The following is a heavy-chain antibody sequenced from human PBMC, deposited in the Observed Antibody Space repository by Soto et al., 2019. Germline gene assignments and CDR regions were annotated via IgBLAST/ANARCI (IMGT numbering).Heavy chain of an antibody. V-gene: IGHV4-59*08. Sequence: PSETLSLTCTVSGGSISSYYWSWIRQPPGKGLEWIGFISYSGSTNYNPSLKSRVTISVDTSKNRFSLKLSSVTAADTAVYYCARLSSSGYGFFDYWGQGTLVTVSS. J-gene: IGHJ4*02. D-gene: IGHD5-12*01. CDR1: GGSISSYY. CDR2: ISYSGST. CDR3: ARLSSSGYGFFDY.